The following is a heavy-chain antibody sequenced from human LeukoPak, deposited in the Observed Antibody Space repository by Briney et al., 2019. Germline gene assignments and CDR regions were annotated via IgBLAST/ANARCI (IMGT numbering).Heavy chain of an antibody. CDR2: ISWNSGSI. CDR3: AKDADSSGYGPYYFDY. J-gene: IGHJ4*02. Sequence: PGRSLRLSCAASGFTFDDYAMHWVRQAPGKGLEWVSGISWNSGSIGYADSVKGRFTISRDNAKNSLYLQMNSLRAEDTALYYCAKDADSSGYGPYYFDYWGQGTLVTVSS. V-gene: IGHV3-9*01. D-gene: IGHD3-22*01. CDR1: GFTFDDYA.